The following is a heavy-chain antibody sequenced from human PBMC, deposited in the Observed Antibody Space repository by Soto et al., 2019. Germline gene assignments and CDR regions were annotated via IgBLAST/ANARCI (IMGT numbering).Heavy chain of an antibody. CDR2: IWSDGSNE. D-gene: IGHD3-10*01. Sequence: QVQLVESGGGVVQPGRSLRLSCAASEFTFSRHGMHWVRQAPGKGLQWVGVIWSDGSNEVYADSVKGRFIISRDNSKNILYLQMNSLRAEDTAVYYCARERTFGANKHNYMDVWGRGSTVTVSS. J-gene: IGHJ6*03. CDR1: EFTFSRHG. CDR3: ARERTFGANKHNYMDV. V-gene: IGHV3-33*01.